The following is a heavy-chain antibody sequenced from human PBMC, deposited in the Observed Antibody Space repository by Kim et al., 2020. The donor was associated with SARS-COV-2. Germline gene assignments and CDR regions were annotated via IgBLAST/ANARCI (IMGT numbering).Heavy chain of an antibody. V-gene: IGHV3-23*01. Sequence: GSLRLSCEVSGITFSSNAMTWVRQAPGKGLEWVSTIVGSGLASYYADSVKGRFTISRDNSKTTLFLQMNSLRAEDTAVYYCARDSGANWNQYYFKYWGQ. CDR1: GITFSSNA. D-gene: IGHD1-20*01. CDR2: IVGSGLAS. J-gene: IGHJ4*02. CDR3: ARDSGANWNQYYFKY.